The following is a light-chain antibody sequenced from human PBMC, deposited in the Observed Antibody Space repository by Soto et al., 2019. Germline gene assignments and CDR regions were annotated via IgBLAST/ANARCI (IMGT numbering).Light chain of an antibody. CDR1: SSDVGGYNY. CDR3: RSYMSSRTQV. V-gene: IGLV2-14*03. CDR2: DVN. Sequence: QSALTQPASVSGSPGQSITISCTGTSSDVGGYNYVSWYQHHPGKAPKLLIYDVNRRPSGVSDRFSGSKSGNTASLTISGLQAEDDADYFCRSYMSSRTQVFGTGTKVTVL. J-gene: IGLJ1*01.